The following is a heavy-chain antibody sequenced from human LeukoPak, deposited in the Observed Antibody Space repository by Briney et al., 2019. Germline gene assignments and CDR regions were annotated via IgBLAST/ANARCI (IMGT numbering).Heavy chain of an antibody. CDR3: ARGPDYYGMDV. V-gene: IGHV4-59*01. Sequence: SETLSLTCTVSGGSISSYYWSWIRQPPGKGLEWIGYIYYSGSTNYNPSLKSRVTISVDTSKNQFSLKLSSVTAADTAVYYCARGPDYYGMDVWGQGTTATVSS. CDR1: GGSISSYY. CDR2: IYYSGST. J-gene: IGHJ6*02.